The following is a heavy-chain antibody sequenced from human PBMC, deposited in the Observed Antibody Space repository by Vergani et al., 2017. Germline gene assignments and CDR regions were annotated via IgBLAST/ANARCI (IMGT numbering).Heavy chain of an antibody. CDR1: GGTFSSYT. CDR3: ARDSGYSYGQGSDY. CDR2: IIPILGIA. Sequence: QVQLVQSGAEVKKPGSSVKVSCKASGGTFSSYTISWVRQAPGQGLEWMGRIIPILGIANYAQKFQGRVTIPADKSTSTAYMELSSLRAEDTAVYYCARDSGYSYGQGSDYWGQGTLVTVSA. J-gene: IGHJ4*02. D-gene: IGHD5-18*01. V-gene: IGHV1-69*08.